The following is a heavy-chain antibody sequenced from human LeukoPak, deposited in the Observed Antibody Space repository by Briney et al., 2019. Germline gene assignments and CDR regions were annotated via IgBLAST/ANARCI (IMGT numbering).Heavy chain of an antibody. Sequence: QPGGSLRLPCAASGFTFPRHAMSWVRQAPGKGLEWVASSAGSGGSTHYADSVKGRFTISRDNSQITVFLHMNSLRADDTAVYYCAQEHFDTSGYYSRFDNWGQGILVTVSS. V-gene: IGHV3-23*01. CDR2: SAGSGGST. J-gene: IGHJ4*02. CDR1: GFTFPRHA. D-gene: IGHD3-22*01. CDR3: AQEHFDTSGYYSRFDN.